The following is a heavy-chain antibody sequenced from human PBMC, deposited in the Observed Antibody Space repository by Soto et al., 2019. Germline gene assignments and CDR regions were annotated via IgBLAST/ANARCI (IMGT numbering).Heavy chain of an antibody. CDR3: AKPPDYNWNDY. V-gene: IGHV3-23*01. Sequence: GGSLRLSCAASGFTFSSYAMSWVRQAPGKGLEWISAVSGSGGSTYYADSVKGRFTISRDNSKDTLYLQMNNLRAEDTAVYYCAKPPDYNWNDYWGQGTQVTVS. D-gene: IGHD1-20*01. CDR2: VSGSGGST. CDR1: GFTFSSYA. J-gene: IGHJ4*02.